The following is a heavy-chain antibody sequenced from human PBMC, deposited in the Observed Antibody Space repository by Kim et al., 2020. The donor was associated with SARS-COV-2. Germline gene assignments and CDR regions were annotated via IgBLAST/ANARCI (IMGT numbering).Heavy chain of an antibody. Sequence: SETLSLTCTVSGGSISSYYWSWIRQPPGKGLEWIGYIYYSGSTNYNPSLKSRVTISVDTSKNQFSLKLSSVTAADTAVYYCARASPRPYDYVWGSYQYDYWGQGTLVTVSS. D-gene: IGHD3-16*02. CDR2: IYYSGST. V-gene: IGHV4-59*13. CDR1: GGSISSYY. J-gene: IGHJ4*02. CDR3: ARASPRPYDYVWGSYQYDY.